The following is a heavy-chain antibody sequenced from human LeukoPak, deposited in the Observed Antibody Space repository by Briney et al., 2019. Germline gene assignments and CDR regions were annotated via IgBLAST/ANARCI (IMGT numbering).Heavy chain of an antibody. CDR2: ISSSSTYI. CDR3: ARVNPQRPDCSSTSCFVDAFDI. CDR1: GFTVSSNY. Sequence: GGYLRLSCAASGFTVSSNYMSWVRQAPGKGLEWVSSISSSSTYIYYADSVKGRFTISRDNAKNSLSLQMNSLRAEDTAVYYCARVNPQRPDCSSTSCFVDAFDIWGQGTMVTVSS. D-gene: IGHD2-2*01. J-gene: IGHJ3*02. V-gene: IGHV3-21*01.